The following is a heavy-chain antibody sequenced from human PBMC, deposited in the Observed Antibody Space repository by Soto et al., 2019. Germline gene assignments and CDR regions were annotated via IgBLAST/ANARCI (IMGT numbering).Heavy chain of an antibody. D-gene: IGHD6-13*01. CDR2: IYYSGST. V-gene: IGHV4-39*01. J-gene: IGHJ5*02. Sequence: PSETLSLTCTVSGGSISSSSYYWGWIRQPPGKGLEWIGSIYYSGSTYYNPSLKSRVTISVDTSKNQFSLKLSSVTAADTAVYYCARRIAAAPLWFDPWGQGPLGTVPS. CDR3: ARRIAAAPLWFDP. CDR1: GGSISSSSYY.